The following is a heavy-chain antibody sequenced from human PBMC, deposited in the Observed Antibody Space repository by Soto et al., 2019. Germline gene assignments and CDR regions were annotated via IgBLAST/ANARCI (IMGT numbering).Heavy chain of an antibody. V-gene: IGHV1-69*13. J-gene: IGHJ4*02. Sequence: AASVKVSCKASGGTFSSYAISWVRQAPGQGLEWMGGIIPIFGTANYAQKFQGRVTITADESTSTAYMELSSLRSEDTAVYYCARGLIVATTNYYFDYWGQGTLVTVSS. CDR3: ARGLIVATTNYYFDY. CDR2: IIPIFGTA. D-gene: IGHD5-12*01. CDR1: GGTFSSYA.